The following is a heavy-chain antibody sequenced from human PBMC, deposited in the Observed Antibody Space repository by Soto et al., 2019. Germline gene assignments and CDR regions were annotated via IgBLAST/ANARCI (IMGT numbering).Heavy chain of an antibody. Sequence: PSETLSLTCTVSGGSISSSSYYWGWIRQPPGKGLEWIGSIYYSGSTYYNPSLKSRVTISVDTSKNQFSLKLSSVTAADTAVYYCARHGGYCSGGSCYSGYYGMDVWGQGTTVTVSS. CDR1: GGSISSSSYY. J-gene: IGHJ6*02. V-gene: IGHV4-39*01. CDR2: IYYSGST. D-gene: IGHD2-15*01. CDR3: ARHGGYCSGGSCYSGYYGMDV.